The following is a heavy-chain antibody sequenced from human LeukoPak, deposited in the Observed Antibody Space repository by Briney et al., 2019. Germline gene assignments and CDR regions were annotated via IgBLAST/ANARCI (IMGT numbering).Heavy chain of an antibody. D-gene: IGHD3-3*01. CDR1: GGSISSYY. V-gene: IGHV4-59*01. J-gene: IGHJ4*02. Sequence: SETLSLTCTVSGGSISSYYWSWIRQPAGKGLEWIGYIYYSGSTNYNPSLKSRVTISLDTSKNQFSLKLSSVTAADTAVYYCARAILSGYPDSWGQGTLVIVFS. CDR3: ARAILSGYPDS. CDR2: IYYSGST.